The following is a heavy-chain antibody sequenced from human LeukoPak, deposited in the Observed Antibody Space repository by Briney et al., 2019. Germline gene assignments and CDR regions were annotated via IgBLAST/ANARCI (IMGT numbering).Heavy chain of an antibody. CDR2: ISFDSSAV. Sequence: GGSLSLSCAVWGFTFRIRAVNGVRGARGGAREGGSFISFDSSAVYYADSVKGRFTISRDNAKNSLYLQMNSLRAEDTAIYYCARDTLAAAGDDNFDLWGQGTMVTVSS. CDR1: GFTFRIRA. J-gene: IGHJ3*01. V-gene: IGHV3-48*04. D-gene: IGHD6-13*01. CDR3: ARDTLAAAGDDNFDL.